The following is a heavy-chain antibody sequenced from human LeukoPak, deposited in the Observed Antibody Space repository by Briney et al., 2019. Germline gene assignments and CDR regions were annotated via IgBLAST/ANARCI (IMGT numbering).Heavy chain of an antibody. CDR3: ARAHLIAAAGYNWFDP. CDR1: GYPFTAFY. CDR2: INPNSGAT. V-gene: IGHV1-2*02. J-gene: IGHJ5*02. Sequence: GASVKVSCKASGYPFTAFYMHWVRQAPGQGLEWMGWINPNSGATNYAQKFQGRVTMTRDTSISTAYMELSRLRSDDTAVYYCARAHLIAAAGYNWFDPWGQGTRVTVSS. D-gene: IGHD6-13*01.